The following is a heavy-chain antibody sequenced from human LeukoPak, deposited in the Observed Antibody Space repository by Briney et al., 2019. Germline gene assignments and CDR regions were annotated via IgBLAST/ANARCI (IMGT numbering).Heavy chain of an antibody. CDR1: GGSFSGYY. V-gene: IGHV4-34*01. CDR3: ARNDFWSGYYDY. CDR2: INHSGST. Sequence: KPSETLSLTCAVYGGSFSGYYWSWIRQPPGKGLEWIGEINHSGSTNYNPSLKSRVTISVDTSKNQFSLKLSSVTAADTAVYYRARNDFWSGYYDYWGQGTLVTVSS. J-gene: IGHJ4*02. D-gene: IGHD3-3*01.